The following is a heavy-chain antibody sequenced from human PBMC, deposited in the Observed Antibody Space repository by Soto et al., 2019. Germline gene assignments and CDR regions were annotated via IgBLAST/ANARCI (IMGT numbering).Heavy chain of an antibody. CDR2: IYYSGST. Sequence: TSETLSLTCTVSGGSISSYYWSWIRQPPGKGLEWIGYIYYSGSTNYNPSLKSRVTISVDTSKNQFSLKLSSVTAADTAVYYCARGYYYDSSGYYGQQAFDIWGQGTMVTVS. V-gene: IGHV4-59*01. CDR1: GGSISSYY. J-gene: IGHJ3*02. D-gene: IGHD3-22*01. CDR3: ARGYYYDSSGYYGQQAFDI.